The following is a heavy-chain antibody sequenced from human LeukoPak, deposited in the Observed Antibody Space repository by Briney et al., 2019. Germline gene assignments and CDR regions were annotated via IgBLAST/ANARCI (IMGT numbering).Heavy chain of an antibody. CDR1: AGTINRFY. CDR3: ARGLGMGHDSSGSDWFDS. V-gene: IGHV4-59*01. Sequence: SETLSLTCTVSAGTINRFYWNWIRQPPGKGLEWIGCISYNGSTNYNPSLKSRDTISVDTSKNQLSLKVTSVTAADTAVYYCARGLGMGHDSSGSDWFDSWGQGTLVTVSS. CDR2: ISYNGST. J-gene: IGHJ5*01. D-gene: IGHD3-22*01.